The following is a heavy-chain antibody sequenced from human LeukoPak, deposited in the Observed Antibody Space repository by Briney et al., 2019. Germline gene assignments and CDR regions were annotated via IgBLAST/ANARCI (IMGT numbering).Heavy chain of an antibody. CDR3: ARDREPFIGSGWGY. D-gene: IGHD6-19*01. J-gene: IGHJ4*02. CDR1: GFTFSSYE. V-gene: IGHV3-48*03. CDR2: ISSSGSTI. Sequence: PGGSLRLSCAASGFTFSSYEMNWVRQAPGKGLEWVSYISSSGSTIYYADSVKGRFTISRDNAKNSLYLQMNSLRAEDTAVYYCARDREPFIGSGWGYWGQGTLVTVSS.